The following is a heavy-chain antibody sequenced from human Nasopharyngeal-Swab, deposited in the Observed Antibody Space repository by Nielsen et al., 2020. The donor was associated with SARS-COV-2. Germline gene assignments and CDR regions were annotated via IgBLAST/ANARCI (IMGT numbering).Heavy chain of an antibody. J-gene: IGHJ6*02. CDR1: GFSLRDPRMG. CDR2: LYSNDER. D-gene: IGHD6-13*01. V-gene: IGHV2-26*01. CDR3: ARANIANRYYGLDV. Sequence: SGPTLVKPTETLTLTCTVSGFSLRDPRMGVSWIRQPPGKALEWLAHLYSNDERSYSTSLRSRLNISKDTSKSQVFLTMTGMDPVDTGTYYCARANIANRYYGLDVWGQGTTVTVS.